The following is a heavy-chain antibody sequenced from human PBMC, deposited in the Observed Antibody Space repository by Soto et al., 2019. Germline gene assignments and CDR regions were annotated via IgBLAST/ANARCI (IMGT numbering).Heavy chain of an antibody. V-gene: IGHV1-69*01. D-gene: IGHD3-10*01. Sequence: QVQLVQSGAEVKKPGSSVKVSCKASGGTFSSYAISWVRQAPGQGLEWMGGIIPIFGTANYAQKFQGRVTITADESTSTAYMELSSLRSEDTAVYYCAKGGGTLERKRSGYYYYGMDVWGQGTTVTVSS. CDR2: IIPIFGTA. CDR3: AKGGGTLERKRSGYYYYGMDV. CDR1: GGTFSSYA. J-gene: IGHJ6*02.